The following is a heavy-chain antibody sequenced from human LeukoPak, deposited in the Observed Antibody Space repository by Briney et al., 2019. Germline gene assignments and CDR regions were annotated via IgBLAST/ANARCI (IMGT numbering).Heavy chain of an antibody. Sequence: SETLSLTCAVNGGSLSGYYWSWIRQPPGKGLEWIGEINRSGSTNYNPSLKSRVTISVDKSKNQFSLKLSSVTAADTAVYCCEGARAPDYYNYSMDVWGKRTTVTVSS. CDR2: INRSGST. V-gene: IGHV4-34*01. CDR3: EGARAPDYYNYSMDV. CDR1: GGSLSGYY. J-gene: IGHJ6*03. D-gene: IGHD3-16*01.